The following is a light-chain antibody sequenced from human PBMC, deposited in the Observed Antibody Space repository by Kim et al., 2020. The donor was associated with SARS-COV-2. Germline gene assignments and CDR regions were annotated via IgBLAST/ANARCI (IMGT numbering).Light chain of an antibody. CDR3: QQSQSFPIT. V-gene: IGKV1-12*01. Sequence: AAVGDRVTITCRASQDISTWLAWYQEKPGRAPKLLISGASSLQSGVPPRFSGSGSGTDFTLVISSLQPEDFASYYCQQSQSFPITFGQGTRLEIK. CDR2: GAS. J-gene: IGKJ5*01. CDR1: QDISTW.